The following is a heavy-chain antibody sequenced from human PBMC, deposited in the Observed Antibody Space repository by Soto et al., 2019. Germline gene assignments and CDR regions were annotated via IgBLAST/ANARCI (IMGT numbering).Heavy chain of an antibody. Sequence: QVQLQESGPGQVKPSQTLSLTCPVSGGSVNSGGYHWSWIRQHPGKGLEWIGDIYYSGSTYYNPSLKSRVTISIDTSTNHFSLHLSALTAADTAVYYCARAPIPNWNYYGMDVWGQGTTVTVSS. CDR1: GGSVNSGGYH. J-gene: IGHJ6*02. V-gene: IGHV4-31*03. D-gene: IGHD1-1*01. CDR3: ARAPIPNWNYYGMDV. CDR2: IYYSGST.